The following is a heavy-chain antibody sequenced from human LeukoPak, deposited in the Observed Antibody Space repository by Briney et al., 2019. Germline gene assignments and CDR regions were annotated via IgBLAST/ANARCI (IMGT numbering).Heavy chain of an antibody. J-gene: IGHJ5*02. Sequence: PGGALGLSCASSGLTFSSCAMSWVGQAPGKGVEGVSAISGRGGSTYHAGSVKGGLTIYRDHSKNTLYLEMNSRRAEDTAVYYSAKDVALASGSYYNHNWFDPWGQGTPVTVSS. CDR2: ISGRGGST. V-gene: IGHV3-23*01. CDR1: GLTFSSCA. CDR3: AKDVALASGSYYNHNWFDP. D-gene: IGHD3-10*01.